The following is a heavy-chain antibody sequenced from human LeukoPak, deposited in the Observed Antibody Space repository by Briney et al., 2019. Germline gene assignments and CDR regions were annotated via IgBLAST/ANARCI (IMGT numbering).Heavy chain of an antibody. D-gene: IGHD6-19*01. Sequence: SETLSLTCAVYGGSFSDYYWSWIRQPPGKGLEWIGEIDHSGGTNYNPSLKSRVTISLDTSKNQFSLKLSSVTAADTAVYFCARAISGSVDYWGQGTLVTVSS. CDR1: GGSFSDYY. J-gene: IGHJ4*02. CDR2: IDHSGGT. V-gene: IGHV4-34*01. CDR3: ARAISGSVDY.